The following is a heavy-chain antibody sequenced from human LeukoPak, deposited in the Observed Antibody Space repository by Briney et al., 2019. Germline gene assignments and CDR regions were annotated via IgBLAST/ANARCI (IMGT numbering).Heavy chain of an antibody. D-gene: IGHD5-18*01. CDR2: IYYSGSA. J-gene: IGHJ4*02. Sequence: SETLSLTCTVSGASISSHTDYWGWVRQPPGKGLEWIGSIYYSGSAYYNPSLKGRLTISVDTSKNQFSLNLISVTAADTAVYYCARRRGFTYGHFDCWGQGTLVTVSS. CDR1: GASISSHTDY. CDR3: ARRRGFTYGHFDC. V-gene: IGHV4-39*01.